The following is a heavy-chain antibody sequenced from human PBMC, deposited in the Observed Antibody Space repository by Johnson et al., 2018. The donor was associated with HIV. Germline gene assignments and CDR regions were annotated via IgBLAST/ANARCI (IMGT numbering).Heavy chain of an antibody. CDR2: TRYDGSNK. V-gene: IGHV3-30*02. Sequence: QVQLVESGGGVVQPGRSLRLSCAASGFTFSSYAMHWVRQAPGKGLEWVAFTRYDGSNKYYADSVKGRFTISRDNSKNTLYLQMNSLRAEDTAVYYCAKDHVKVVNDAFDIWGQGTMVTVSS. CDR3: AKDHVKVVNDAFDI. D-gene: IGHD3-22*01. CDR1: GFTFSSYA. J-gene: IGHJ3*02.